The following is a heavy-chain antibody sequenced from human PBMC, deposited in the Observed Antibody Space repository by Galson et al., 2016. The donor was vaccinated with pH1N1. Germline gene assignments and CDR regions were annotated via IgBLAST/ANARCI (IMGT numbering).Heavy chain of an antibody. CDR1: GFIFSSYW. CDR2: IKQDGSEE. D-gene: IGHD2-15*01. Sequence: SLRLSCAASGFIFSSYWMSWVRQAPGKGLEWVANIKQDGSEEYYVDSVKGRFTISRDNAKNSLYLQMNSLRAEDTALYYWVRDRRGVVVVVAAIPGWFDPWGQGTLVTVSS. CDR3: VRDRRGVVVVVAAIPGWFDP. V-gene: IGHV3-7*03. J-gene: IGHJ5*02.